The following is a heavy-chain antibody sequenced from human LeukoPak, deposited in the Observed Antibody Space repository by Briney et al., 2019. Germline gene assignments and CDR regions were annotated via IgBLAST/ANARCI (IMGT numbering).Heavy chain of an antibody. J-gene: IGHJ4*02. V-gene: IGHV4-59*05. Sequence: SETLSLTCTVSGGSISSYYWSWIRQPPGKGLEWIGSIYYSGSTYYNPSLKSRVTISVDTSKNQFSLKLSSVTAADTAVYYCASTMIVVVFDYWGQGTLVTVSS. CDR1: GGSISSYY. CDR3: ASTMIVVVFDY. CDR2: IYYSGST. D-gene: IGHD3-22*01.